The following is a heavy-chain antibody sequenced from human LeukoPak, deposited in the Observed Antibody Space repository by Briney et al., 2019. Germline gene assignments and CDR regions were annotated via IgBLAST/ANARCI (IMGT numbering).Heavy chain of an antibody. J-gene: IGHJ5*02. CDR3: TREGMGTTFSAWFEP. V-gene: IGHV3-30*03. D-gene: IGHD1-7*01. CDR2: VSSDGSID. CDR1: GFTFSNYG. Sequence: GGSLRLSCAASGFTFSNYGMHWVRQAPGKGLEWVAVVSSDGSIDYYADSLRGPFTVSRDNSKNTMFLQFNTLRPEDTAVYYCTREGMGTTFSAWFEPWGQGTLVTVSS.